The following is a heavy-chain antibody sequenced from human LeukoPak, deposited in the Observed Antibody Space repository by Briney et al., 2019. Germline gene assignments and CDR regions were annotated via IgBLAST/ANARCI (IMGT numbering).Heavy chain of an antibody. CDR2: IYYSGST. Sequence: PSETLSLTCTVSGGSISSGGYYWSWIRQHPGKGLEWIGYIYYSGSTYHNPSLKSRVTISVDTSKNQFSLKLSSVTAADTAVYYCARERITMVRGLFDPWGQGTLVTVSS. J-gene: IGHJ5*02. CDR1: GGSISSGGYY. CDR3: ARERITMVRGLFDP. D-gene: IGHD3-10*01. V-gene: IGHV4-31*03.